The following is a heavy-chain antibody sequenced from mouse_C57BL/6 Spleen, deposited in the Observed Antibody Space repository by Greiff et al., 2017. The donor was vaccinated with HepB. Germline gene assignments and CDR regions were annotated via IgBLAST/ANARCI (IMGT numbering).Heavy chain of an antibody. Sequence: VQLQQSGAELVKPGASVKLSCKASGYTFTSYWMHWVKQRPGQGLEWIGMIHPNSGSTNYNEKFKSKATLTVDKSSSTAYMQLSSLTSEDSAVYYCASYDVYYAWFAYWGQGTLVAVSA. CDR1: GYTFTSYW. J-gene: IGHJ3*01. CDR3: ASYDVYYAWFAY. CDR2: IHPNSGST. D-gene: IGHD2-3*01. V-gene: IGHV1-64*01.